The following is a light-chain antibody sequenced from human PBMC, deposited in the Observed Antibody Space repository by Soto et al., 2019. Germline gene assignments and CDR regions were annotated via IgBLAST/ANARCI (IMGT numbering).Light chain of an antibody. Sequence: DIQMTQSPSTLSASVGDRVTITCRPSESISTWLAWYQQKPGKAPKLLIYDASTLQTGVPSRFSGSGSGTKVTLTISSLQPDDFATYFCQHYNHYPFTFGQGTKLESK. V-gene: IGKV1-5*01. J-gene: IGKJ2*01. CDR3: QHYNHYPFT. CDR1: ESISTW. CDR2: DAS.